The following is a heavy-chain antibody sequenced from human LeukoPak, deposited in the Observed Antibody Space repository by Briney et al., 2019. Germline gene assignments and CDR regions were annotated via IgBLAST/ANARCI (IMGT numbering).Heavy chain of an antibody. J-gene: IGHJ4*02. CDR1: GFTFSSYG. V-gene: IGHV3-30*02. D-gene: IGHD3-16*01. CDR3: ARQPDYVWGVDY. CDR2: IRYDGSNK. Sequence: PGGSLRLSCAASGFTFSSYGMHWVRQAPGKGLEWVAFIRYDGSNKYYADSVKGRFTISRDNSKNTLYLQMNSLRAEDTAVYYCARQPDYVWGVDYWGQGTLVTVSS.